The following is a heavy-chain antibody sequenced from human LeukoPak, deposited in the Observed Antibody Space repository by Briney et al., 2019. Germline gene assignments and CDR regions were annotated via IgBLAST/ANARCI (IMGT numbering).Heavy chain of an antibody. CDR3: ARDLLRYFDRQGMDV. J-gene: IGHJ6*02. Sequence: ASVKVSCKASGYTFTGYYMHWVRQAPGQGLEWMGWINPNSGGTNYAQKFQGRVTMTRDTSISTAYMELRRLRSDDTAVYYCARDLLRYFDRQGMDVWGQGTTVTVSS. D-gene: IGHD3-9*01. CDR1: GYTFTGYY. CDR2: INPNSGGT. V-gene: IGHV1-2*02.